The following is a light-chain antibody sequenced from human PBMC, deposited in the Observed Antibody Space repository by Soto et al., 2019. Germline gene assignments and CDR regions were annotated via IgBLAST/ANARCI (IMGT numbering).Light chain of an antibody. CDR1: QSISSW. CDR3: QQYNSYSRT. J-gene: IGKJ1*01. V-gene: IGKV1-5*01. CDR2: DSS. Sequence: DIQMTQSPSTLSASVGDRVTITCRASQSISSWLAWYQQKPVKAPTLLIYDSSSLEIGVPSRFSGSGSGTEYTLTISSLPPDDFATYYCQQYNSYSRTFGQGTKVEIK.